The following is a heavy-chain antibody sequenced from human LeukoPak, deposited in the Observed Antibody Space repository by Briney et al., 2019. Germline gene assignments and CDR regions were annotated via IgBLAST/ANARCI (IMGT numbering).Heavy chain of an antibody. Sequence: PGGSLRLACAASGFTFRSDWMSWVRQAPGKGLEWVSAISGSGGSTYYADSVKGRFTISRDNSKNTLYLQMNSLRAEDTAVYYCAKDHLPMIVVVIFDYWGQGTLVTVSS. CDR3: AKDHLPMIVVVIFDY. CDR2: ISGSGGST. D-gene: IGHD3-22*01. V-gene: IGHV3-23*01. J-gene: IGHJ4*02. CDR1: GFTFRSDW.